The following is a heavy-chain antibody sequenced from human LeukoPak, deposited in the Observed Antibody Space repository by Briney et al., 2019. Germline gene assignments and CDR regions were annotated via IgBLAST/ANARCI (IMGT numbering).Heavy chain of an antibody. Sequence: ASETLSLDCTVAGGSISSTSSYWDWIRQPPGKGLEWIGYIYYSGSTNYNPSLKSRVTISVDTSKNQFSLKLSSVTAADTAVYYCARSVEGYCSGGSCYSYYYYMDVWGKGTTVTVSS. CDR1: GGSISSTSSY. J-gene: IGHJ6*03. V-gene: IGHV4-61*05. CDR2: IYYSGST. D-gene: IGHD2-15*01. CDR3: ARSVEGYCSGGSCYSYYYYMDV.